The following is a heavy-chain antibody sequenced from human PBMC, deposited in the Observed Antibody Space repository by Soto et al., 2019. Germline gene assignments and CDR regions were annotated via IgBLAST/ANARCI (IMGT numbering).Heavy chain of an antibody. CDR2: MSGSGGTE. Sequence: GGSLRLSCAASGFTFSSYAMSWVRQAPGKGLEWVSGMSGSGGTEYYRDSGKGRFTISRDNSKQTLYLQMSSLRAEDTALYYCAKGPIFGVENIYDYWGQGT. V-gene: IGHV3-23*01. CDR1: GFTFSSYA. J-gene: IGHJ4*02. D-gene: IGHD3-3*01. CDR3: AKGPIFGVENIYDY.